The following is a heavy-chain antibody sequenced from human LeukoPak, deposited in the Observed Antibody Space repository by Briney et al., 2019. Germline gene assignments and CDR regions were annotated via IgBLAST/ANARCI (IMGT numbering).Heavy chain of an antibody. CDR2: IGSYAGDT. J-gene: IGHJ5*01. V-gene: IGHV1-18*01. CDR1: TSY. CDR3: ARDFWNFDDSRGYYRDFDS. Sequence: ASVKVSCKATSYISWVRQAPGQGLEWMGWIGSYAGDTYYAQKFQGRVTVTADTSSSTAYMELRSLRSDDTAVYYCARDFWNFDDSRGYYRDFDSWGQGTLVTVSS. D-gene: IGHD3-22*01.